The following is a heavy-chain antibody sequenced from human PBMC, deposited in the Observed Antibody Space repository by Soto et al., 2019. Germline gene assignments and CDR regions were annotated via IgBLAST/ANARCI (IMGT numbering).Heavy chain of an antibody. V-gene: IGHV4-59*01. CDR3: ARYEGGWFGELSTHYYYYYIDV. Sequence: PSETLSLTCTVSGGSISSYYWSWIRQPPGKGLEWIGYIYYSGSTNYNPSLKSRVTISVDTSKNQFSLKLSSVTAADTAVYYCARYEGGWFGELSTHYYYYYIDVWGKGTTVTVSS. D-gene: IGHD3-10*01. CDR1: GGSISSYY. J-gene: IGHJ6*03. CDR2: IYYSGST.